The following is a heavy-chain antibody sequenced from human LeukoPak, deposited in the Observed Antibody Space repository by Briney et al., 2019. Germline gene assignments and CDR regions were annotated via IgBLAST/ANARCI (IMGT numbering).Heavy chain of an antibody. CDR2: INHSGST. CDR1: GGSISSYY. D-gene: IGHD1-26*01. Sequence: SETLSLTCTVSGGSISSYYWSWIRQPPGKGLEWIGEINHSGSTNYNPSLKSRVTISVDTSKNQFSLKPSSVTAADTAVYYCARGVYSRSWTRLGYYYYYYMDIWGKGTTVTVSS. CDR3: ARGVYSRSWTRLGYYYYYYMDI. J-gene: IGHJ6*03. V-gene: IGHV4-34*01.